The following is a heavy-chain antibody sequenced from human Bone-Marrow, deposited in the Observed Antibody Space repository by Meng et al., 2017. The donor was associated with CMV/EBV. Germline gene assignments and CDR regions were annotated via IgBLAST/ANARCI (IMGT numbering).Heavy chain of an antibody. CDR1: GFTFSSYA. J-gene: IGHJ4*02. V-gene: IGHV3-23*01. Sequence: GFTFSSYAMSWVRQAPGKGLEWVSAISGSGGSTYYADSVKGRFTISRDNSKNTLYLQMNSLRAEDTAVYYCAKPYYYGSGSYRPIDYWGQGTLVTVSS. D-gene: IGHD3-10*01. CDR3: AKPYYYGSGSYRPIDY. CDR2: ISGSGGST.